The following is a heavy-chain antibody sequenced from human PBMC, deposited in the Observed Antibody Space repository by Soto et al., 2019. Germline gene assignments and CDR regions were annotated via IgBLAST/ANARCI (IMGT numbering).Heavy chain of an antibody. Sequence: ASVKVSCKASGYTFTSYYMHWVRQAPGQGLEWMGIINPSGGSTSYAQKFQGRVTMPRDTSTSTVYMELSSLRSEDTAVYYCARDRSRYYYDSSGYYLYNWFDPWGQGTLFSVSP. J-gene: IGHJ5*02. V-gene: IGHV1-46*01. CDR1: GYTFTSYY. CDR3: ARDRSRYYYDSSGYYLYNWFDP. D-gene: IGHD3-22*01. CDR2: INPSGGST.